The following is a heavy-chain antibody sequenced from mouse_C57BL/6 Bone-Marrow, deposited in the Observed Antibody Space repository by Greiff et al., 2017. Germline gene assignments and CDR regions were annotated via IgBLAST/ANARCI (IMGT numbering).Heavy chain of an antibody. CDR2: IHPNSGST. CDR1: GYTFTSYW. J-gene: IGHJ1*03. D-gene: IGHD1-1*01. Sequence: QVQLQQPGAELVKPGASVKLSCKASGYTFTSYWMHWVKQRPGQGLEWIGMIHPNSGSTNYNEEFKSKATLTVDKSSSTAYMQLSSLTSEDSAVYYCARDYGSSYGKWYFDVWGTGTTVTVAS. CDR3: ARDYGSSYGKWYFDV. V-gene: IGHV1-64*01.